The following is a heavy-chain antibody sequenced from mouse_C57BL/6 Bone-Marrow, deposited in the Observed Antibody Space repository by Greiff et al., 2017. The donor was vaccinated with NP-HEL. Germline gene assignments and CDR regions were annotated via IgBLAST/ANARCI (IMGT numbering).Heavy chain of an antibody. J-gene: IGHJ2*01. Sequence: QVQLKESGPELVKPGASVKISCQASGSAFSSSWMNWVKRRPGKGLEWIGRIYPGDGDTNYNGKFKGKATLTADKSSSTAYMQLSSLTSEDSAVYFCARYQSDYWGQGTTLTVSS. CDR3: ARYQSDY. CDR2: IYPGDGDT. V-gene: IGHV1-82*01. CDR1: GSAFSSSW.